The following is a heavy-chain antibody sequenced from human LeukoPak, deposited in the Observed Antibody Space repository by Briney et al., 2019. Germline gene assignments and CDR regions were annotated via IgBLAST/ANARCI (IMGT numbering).Heavy chain of an antibody. J-gene: IGHJ6*02. V-gene: IGHV4-59*01. Sequence: PSETLSLTCTVSGGSISSYYWSWIRQPPGKGLEWIGYIYYSGSTNYNPSLKSRVTISVDTSKSQFSLKLSSVTAADTAVYYCARVLLPVRFGMDVWGQGTMVTVSS. CDR1: GGSISSYY. CDR3: ARVLLPVRFGMDV. D-gene: IGHD3-10*01. CDR2: IYYSGST.